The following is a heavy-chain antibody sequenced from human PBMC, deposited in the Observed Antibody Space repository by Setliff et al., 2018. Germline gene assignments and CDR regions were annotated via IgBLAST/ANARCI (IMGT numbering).Heavy chain of an antibody. J-gene: IGHJ6*02. CDR1: GFTFKNAW. CDR2: IKSKTDGGTR. D-gene: IGHD5-18*01. CDR3: ISLWLGYYGLDV. V-gene: IGHV3-15*01. Sequence: LRLSCAASGFTFKNAWMSWVRQAPGKGLEWVGLIKSKTDGGTRDYAAPVKGRFTISRDDSKNTLYLQMNSLKTEDTAVYYCISLWLGYYGLDVWGQGTTVTVSS.